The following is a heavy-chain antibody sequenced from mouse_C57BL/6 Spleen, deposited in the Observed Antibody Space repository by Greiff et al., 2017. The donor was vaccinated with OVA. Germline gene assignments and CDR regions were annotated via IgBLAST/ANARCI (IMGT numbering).Heavy chain of an antibody. CDR1: GFTFSDYG. CDR3: AREETGTRGYAMDY. D-gene: IGHD4-1*01. J-gene: IGHJ4*01. Sequence: EVMLVESGGGLVKPGGSLKLSCAASGFTFSDYGMHWVRQAPEKGLEWVAYISSGSSTIYYADTVKGRFTIPRDNAKNTLYLQMTSLRSEDTAMYYCAREETGTRGYAMDYWGQGTSVTVSS. V-gene: IGHV5-17*01. CDR2: ISSGSSTI.